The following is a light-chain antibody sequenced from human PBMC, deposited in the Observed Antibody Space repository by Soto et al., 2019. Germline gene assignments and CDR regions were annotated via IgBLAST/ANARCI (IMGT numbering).Light chain of an antibody. V-gene: IGKV1-5*01. CDR1: QSISSW. CDR2: DAS. CDR3: QQYNSYWT. Sequence: DIQMTQSPSTLSASVGDRVTITCRASQSISSWLAWYQQKPGKAPKVLIYDASSLESGVPSRFSGSGSGTEFTLTISRLRPDDFATYYCQQYNSYWTFGQGTKVEIK. J-gene: IGKJ1*01.